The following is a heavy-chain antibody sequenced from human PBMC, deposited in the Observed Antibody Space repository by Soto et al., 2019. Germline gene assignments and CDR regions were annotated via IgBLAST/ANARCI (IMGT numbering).Heavy chain of an antibody. CDR2: INHSGST. Sequence: SETLSLTCAVYCGSFSGYYWSWIRQPPGKGLEWIGEINHSGSTNYNPSLKSRVTISVDTSKNQFSLKLSSVTAADTAVYYCARTLRPYCSGGSCYYQFDPWGQGTLVTVSS. D-gene: IGHD2-15*01. CDR1: CGSFSGYY. CDR3: ARTLRPYCSGGSCYYQFDP. V-gene: IGHV4-34*01. J-gene: IGHJ5*02.